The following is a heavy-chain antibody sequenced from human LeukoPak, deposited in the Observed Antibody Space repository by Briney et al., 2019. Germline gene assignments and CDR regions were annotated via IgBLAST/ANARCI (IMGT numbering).Heavy chain of an antibody. CDR1: GFTFSSYW. V-gene: IGHV3-7*01. CDR3: ARARRGIAAAGTYYYYYGMDV. Sequence: GGSLRLSCAASGFTFSSYWMSWVRQAPGKGLEWVANIKQDGSEKYYVDSVKGRFTISRDNAKNSLYLQMNSLRAEDTAVYYCARARRGIAAAGTYYYYYGMDVWGQGTTVTVSS. J-gene: IGHJ6*02. D-gene: IGHD6-13*01. CDR2: IKQDGSEK.